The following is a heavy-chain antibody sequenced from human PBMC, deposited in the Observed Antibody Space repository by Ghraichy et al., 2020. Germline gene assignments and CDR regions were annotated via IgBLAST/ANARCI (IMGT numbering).Heavy chain of an antibody. Sequence: GGSLRLSCAASGFTFSSYSMNWVRQAPGKGLEWVSSISSSSSYIYYADSVKGRFTISRDNAKNSLYLQMNSLRAEDTAVYYCARAGGTYYDFWSGYYEVTDYYYGMDVWGQGTTVTVSS. CDR2: ISSSSSYI. D-gene: IGHD3-3*01. J-gene: IGHJ6*02. CDR1: GFTFSSYS. V-gene: IGHV3-21*01. CDR3: ARAGGTYYDFWSGYYEVTDYYYGMDV.